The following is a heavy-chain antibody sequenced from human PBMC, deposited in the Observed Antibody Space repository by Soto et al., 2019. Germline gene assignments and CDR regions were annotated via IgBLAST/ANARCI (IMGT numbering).Heavy chain of an antibody. CDR1: GYSISSSNW. CDR3: ARREIQGPIDY. D-gene: IGHD1-26*01. V-gene: IGHV4-28*01. CDR2: IYYSGAT. Sequence: QVQLQESGPGLVKPSDTLSLTCAVSGYSISSSNWWGWIRQPPGKGLEWIGYIYYSGATYYNPSPKSRATLSVHTSKNQFSLKLTSVTAVDTALYYCARREIQGPIDYWGQGTLVTVSS. J-gene: IGHJ4*02.